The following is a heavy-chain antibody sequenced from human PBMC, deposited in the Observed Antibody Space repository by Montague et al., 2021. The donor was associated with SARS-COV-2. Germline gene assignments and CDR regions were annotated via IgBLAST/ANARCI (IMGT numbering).Heavy chain of an antibody. Sequence: ILSLTCTVSGGSISSGNYYWSWIRQPAGKGLEWIGRIYTSGSTNYNPSLKSRVTISADTSKNQFSLKLSSMTAADTAVYYCAREVGRYCDWRPDSWGQGTLVTVSS. CDR2: IYTSGST. CDR1: GGSISSGNYY. D-gene: IGHD1-26*01. CDR3: AREVGRYCDWRPDS. J-gene: IGHJ4*02. V-gene: IGHV4-61*02.